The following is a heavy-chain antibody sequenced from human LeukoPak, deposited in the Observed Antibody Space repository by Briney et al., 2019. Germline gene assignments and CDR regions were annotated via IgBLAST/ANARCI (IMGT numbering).Heavy chain of an antibody. V-gene: IGHV3-66*01. J-gene: IGHJ3*02. Sequence: PGGSLRLSCAASGFTVSSNYMSWVRQAPGKGLEWVSVIYSGGSTYYADSVKGRFTISRDNSKNTLYLQMNSLRAEDTAVYYCARDLQSGSYSYPVDAFDIWGQGTMVTVSS. CDR2: IYSGGST. CDR1: GFTVSSNY. CDR3: ARDLQSGSYSYPVDAFDI. D-gene: IGHD1-26*01.